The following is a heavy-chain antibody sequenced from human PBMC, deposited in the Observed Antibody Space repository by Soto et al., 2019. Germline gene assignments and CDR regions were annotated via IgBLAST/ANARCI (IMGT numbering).Heavy chain of an antibody. CDR2: INHSGST. CDR3: ARLGIGRWNREPSGLFDY. V-gene: IGHV4-34*01. CDR1: GGSFSGYY. D-gene: IGHD1-1*01. J-gene: IGHJ4*02. Sequence: PSETLSLTCAVYGGSFSGYYWSWIRQPPGKGLEWIGEINHSGSTNYNPSLKSRVTISVDTSKNQFSLKLSSVTAADTAVYYCARLGIGRWNREPSGLFDYWGQGTLVTVSS.